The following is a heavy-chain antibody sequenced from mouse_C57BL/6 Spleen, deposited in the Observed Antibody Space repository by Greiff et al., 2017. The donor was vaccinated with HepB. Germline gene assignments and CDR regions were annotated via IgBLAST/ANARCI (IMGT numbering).Heavy chain of an antibody. V-gene: IGHV5-6*02. J-gene: IGHJ2*01. CDR3: ARKELRSYYFDY. Sequence: DVKLVESGGDLVKPGGSLKLSCAASGFTFSSYGMSWVRQTPDKRLEWVATISSGGSYTYYPDSVKGRFTISRDNAKNTLYLQMSSLKSEDTAMYYCARKELRSYYFDYWGQGTTLTVSS. D-gene: IGHD1-1*01. CDR1: GFTFSSYG. CDR2: ISSGGSYT.